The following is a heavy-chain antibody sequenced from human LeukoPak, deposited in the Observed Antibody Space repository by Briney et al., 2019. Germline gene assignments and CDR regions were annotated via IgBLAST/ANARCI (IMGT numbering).Heavy chain of an antibody. CDR3: ASSIPPPRAGRFSLDY. CDR2: IYYSGST. V-gene: IGHV4-39*07. Sequence: SETLSLTCTVSGGSISSSSYYWGWIRQPPGKGLEWIGSIYYSGSTYYNPSLKSRVTISVDTSKNQFSLKLTSVTAADTAVYYCASSIPPPRAGRFSLDYWGQGTLVTVSS. CDR1: GGSISSSSYY. J-gene: IGHJ4*02. D-gene: IGHD3-3*01.